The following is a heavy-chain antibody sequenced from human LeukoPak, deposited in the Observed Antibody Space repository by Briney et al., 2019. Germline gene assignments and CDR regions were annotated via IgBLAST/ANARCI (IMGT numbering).Heavy chain of an antibody. CDR1: GFTFSSYA. CDR2: ISYDGSNK. D-gene: IGHD6-13*01. CDR3: ARGPRYSSSHFDY. J-gene: IGHJ4*02. Sequence: GALRLSCAASGFTFSSYAMHWVRQAPGKGLEWVAVISYDGSNKYYADSVKGRFTISRDDSKNTLYLQMNSLRAEDTAVYYCARGPRYSSSHFDYWGQGTLVTVSS. V-gene: IGHV3-30-3*01.